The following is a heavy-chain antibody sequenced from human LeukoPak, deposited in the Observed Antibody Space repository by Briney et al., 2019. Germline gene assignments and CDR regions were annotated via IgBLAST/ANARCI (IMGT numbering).Heavy chain of an antibody. Sequence: GSLRLSCAASGFTFSSYAMSWVRQAPGKGLEWVSAISGSGGSTYYADSVKGRFTISRDNSKNTLYLQMNSLRAEGTAVYYCAKDLGYCSSTSCYNFDYWGQGTLVTVSS. CDR1: GFTFSSYA. CDR3: AKDLGYCSSTSCYNFDY. V-gene: IGHV3-23*01. J-gene: IGHJ4*02. CDR2: ISGSGGST. D-gene: IGHD2-2*01.